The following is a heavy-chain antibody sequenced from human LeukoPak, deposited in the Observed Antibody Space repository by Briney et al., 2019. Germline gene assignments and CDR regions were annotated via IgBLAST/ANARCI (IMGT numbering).Heavy chain of an antibody. V-gene: IGHV4-38-2*02. J-gene: IGHJ5*02. D-gene: IGHD3-3*01. Sequence: SETLSLTCTVSGYSISSGYYWGWIRQPPGKGLEWIGSIYHSGSTYYNPSPKSRVTISEDTSKNQFSLKLSSVTAADTAVYYCASTIFGDSGSWFDPWGQGTLVTVSS. CDR2: IYHSGST. CDR1: GYSISSGYY. CDR3: ASTIFGDSGSWFDP.